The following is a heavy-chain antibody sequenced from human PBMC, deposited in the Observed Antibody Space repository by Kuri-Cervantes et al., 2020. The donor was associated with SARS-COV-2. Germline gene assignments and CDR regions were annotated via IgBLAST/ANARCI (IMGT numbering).Heavy chain of an antibody. CDR3: ARGPPNYDFWSGYKSAFDY. V-gene: IGHV4-34*01. J-gene: IGHJ4*02. D-gene: IGHD3-3*01. CDR1: GGSFSGYY. CDR2: INHSGST. Sequence: GSLRLSCAVYGGSFSGYYWSWIRQPPGKGLEWIGEINHSGSTNYNPSLKSRVTISVDTSKNQFSLKLSSVTAADTAVYYCARGPPNYDFWSGYKSAFDYWGQGTLVTVSS.